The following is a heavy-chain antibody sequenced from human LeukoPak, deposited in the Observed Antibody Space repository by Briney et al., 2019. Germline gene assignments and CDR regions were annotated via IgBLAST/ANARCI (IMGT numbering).Heavy chain of an antibody. CDR3: ASSYYDILTGYYSVALDV. Sequence: GGSLRLSCAASGFTFSSYSMNWVRQAPGKGLEWVSSISSSSSHICYAGSVKGRFTISRDNAKNSLYLQMNSLRAEDTAVYYGASSYYDILTGYYSVALDVWGQGTTVTVSS. V-gene: IGHV3-21*01. CDR1: GFTFSSYS. CDR2: ISSSSSHI. J-gene: IGHJ6*02. D-gene: IGHD3-9*01.